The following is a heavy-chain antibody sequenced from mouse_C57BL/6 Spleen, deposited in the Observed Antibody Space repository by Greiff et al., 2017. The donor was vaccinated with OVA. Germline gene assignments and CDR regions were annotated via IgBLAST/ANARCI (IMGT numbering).Heavy chain of an antibody. CDR3: ARSVTTLAYAMDY. Sequence: EVHLVESGPGMVKPSQSLSLTCTVTGYSITSGYDWHWIRHFPGNKLEWMGYISYSGSTNYNPSLKSRISITHDTSKNHFFLKLNSVTTEDTATYYCARSVTTLAYAMDYWGQGTSVTVSS. V-gene: IGHV3-1*01. J-gene: IGHJ4*01. CDR1: GYSITSGYD. D-gene: IGHD2-12*01. CDR2: ISYSGST.